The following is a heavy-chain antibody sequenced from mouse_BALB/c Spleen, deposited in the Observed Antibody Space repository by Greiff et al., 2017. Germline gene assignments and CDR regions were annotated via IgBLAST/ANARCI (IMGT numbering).Heavy chain of an antibody. CDR3: ARSYDYDDGAWFAY. CDR2: INPGSGGT. Sequence: QVQLQQSGAELVRPGTSVKVSCKASGYAFTNYLIEWVKQRPGQGLEWIGVINPGSGGTNYNEKFKGKATLTADKSSSTAYMQLSSLTSDDSAVYFCARSYDYDDGAWFAYWGQGTLVTVSA. CDR1: GYAFTNYL. V-gene: IGHV1-54*01. D-gene: IGHD2-4*01. J-gene: IGHJ3*01.